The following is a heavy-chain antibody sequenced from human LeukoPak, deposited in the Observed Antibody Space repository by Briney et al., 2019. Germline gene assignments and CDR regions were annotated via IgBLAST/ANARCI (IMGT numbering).Heavy chain of an antibody. J-gene: IGHJ4*02. CDR1: GFTFSNYD. Sequence: GGTLRLSCAASGFTFSNYDMSWVRQAPGKGREWVSAISGGGGSTYYADSVKGRFTVSRDNSKNTLYLQMNSLRAEDTAVYYCAKDFYEDDDSSDYYSRYFDYWGQGTLVTVSS. CDR3: AKDFYEDDDSSDYYSRYFDY. D-gene: IGHD3-22*01. V-gene: IGHV3-23*01. CDR2: ISGGGGST.